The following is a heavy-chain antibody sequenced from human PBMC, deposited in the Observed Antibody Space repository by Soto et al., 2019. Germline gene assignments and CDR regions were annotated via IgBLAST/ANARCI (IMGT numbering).Heavy chain of an antibody. V-gene: IGHV1-69*01. Sequence: QVHLVQSGAEVKKPGSSVKVSCKASGGNFSSFVVSWVRQAPGQGLEWMGGIIPIFGTANYAQKFQGRVTITADESTSTAYMELISLRSEDTAVYYCAKRAGSGYYYFDYWGQGTLVTVSS. CDR3: AKRAGSGYYYFDY. D-gene: IGHD3-22*01. J-gene: IGHJ4*02. CDR1: GGNFSSFV. CDR2: IIPIFGTA.